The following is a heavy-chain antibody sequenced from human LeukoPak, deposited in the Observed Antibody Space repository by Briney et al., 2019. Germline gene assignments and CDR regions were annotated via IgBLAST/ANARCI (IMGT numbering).Heavy chain of an antibody. CDR1: GYTFTGYY. CDR3: ARAWLRPNWFDP. V-gene: IGHV1-2*02. J-gene: IGHJ5*02. CDR2: INPNSGGT. Sequence: ASVKVSCKASGYTFTGYYMHWVRQAPGQGLEWMGWINPNSGGTNYAQKFQGRVTMTRDTSISTAYMELSRLRSDDTAVCYCARAWLRPNWFDPWGQGTLVTVSS. D-gene: IGHD5-12*01.